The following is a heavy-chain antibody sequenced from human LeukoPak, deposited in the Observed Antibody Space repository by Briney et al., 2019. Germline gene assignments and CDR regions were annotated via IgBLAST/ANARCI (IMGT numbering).Heavy chain of an antibody. CDR2: IKQDGSER. CDR3: AKYCGGGGCSPYWYFDL. CDR1: GFTFSSYS. D-gene: IGHD2-15*01. J-gene: IGHJ2*01. Sequence: PGGSLRLSCAASGFTFSSYSMNRVRQAPGKGLEWVANIKQDGSERSYVDSVRGRFTISRDNAKNSLSLQMNSLGVEDTAVYYCAKYCGGGGCSPYWYFDLWGRGTLVTVSS. V-gene: IGHV3-7*01.